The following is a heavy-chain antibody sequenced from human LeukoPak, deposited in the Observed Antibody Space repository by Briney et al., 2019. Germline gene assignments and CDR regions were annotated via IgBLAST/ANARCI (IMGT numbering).Heavy chain of an antibody. CDR1: GFTVGSNY. Sequence: PGGSLRLSCAASGFTVGSNYMTWVRQAPGKGLEWGALIYGDDYTFYADSVEGRFTVSRDRSKNTVYLRLNSLRPEDTAVYFCARGPSLVPATIYYHCMDVWGTGTTVTVSS. J-gene: IGHJ6*03. CDR2: IYGDDYT. V-gene: IGHV3-53*01. CDR3: ARGPSLVPATIYYHCMDV. D-gene: IGHD2-2*01.